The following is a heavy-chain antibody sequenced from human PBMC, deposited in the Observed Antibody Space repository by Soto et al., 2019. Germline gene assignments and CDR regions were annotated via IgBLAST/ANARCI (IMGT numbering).Heavy chain of an antibody. J-gene: IGHJ5*02. CDR3: ARDGAGIAAAQALRTHRREWYNWFDP. D-gene: IGHD6-13*01. CDR2: IYYSGST. V-gene: IGHV4-59*01. Sequence: QVQLQESGPGLVKPSETLSLTCTVSGGSISSYYWSWIRQPPGKGLEWIGYIYYSGSTNYNPSLKSRVTISVDTSKNQFSLKRSSVTAADTAVYYCARDGAGIAAAQALRTHRREWYNWFDPWGQGTLVTVSS. CDR1: GGSISSYY.